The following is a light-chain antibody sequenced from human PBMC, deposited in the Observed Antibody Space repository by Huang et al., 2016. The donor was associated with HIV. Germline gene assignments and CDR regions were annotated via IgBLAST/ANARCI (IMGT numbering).Light chain of an antibody. CDR3: QQYNNWHA. CDR2: GAS. Sequence: ETVITQSPATLSVSPGERATLSCRASQSISSNLAWYQQKPGQAPRLLIYGASTRATGNPARFSASGSGTEFSLTISSLQSEDFAVYYCQQYNNWHAFGQGTKLEIK. J-gene: IGKJ2*01. V-gene: IGKV3-15*01. CDR1: QSISSN.